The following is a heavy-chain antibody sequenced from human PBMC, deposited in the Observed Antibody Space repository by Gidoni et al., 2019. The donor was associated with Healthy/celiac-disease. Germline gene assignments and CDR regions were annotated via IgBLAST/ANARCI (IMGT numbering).Heavy chain of an antibody. Sequence: EVQPVQSGAEVKKQGESLKISCKGSGYSFTSYWIGWVRQMPGKGLEWMGIIYTGDSATRYSPSFQGQVTISADKSISTAYLQWSSLKASDTAMYYCAREVAHQGVAFDIWGQGTMVTVSS. CDR2: IYTGDSAT. V-gene: IGHV5-51*03. D-gene: IGHD2-15*01. CDR3: AREVAHQGVAFDI. J-gene: IGHJ3*02. CDR1: GYSFTSYW.